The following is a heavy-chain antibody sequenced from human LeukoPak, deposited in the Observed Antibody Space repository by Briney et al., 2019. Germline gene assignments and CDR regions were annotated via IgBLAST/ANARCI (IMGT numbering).Heavy chain of an antibody. Sequence: PGGSLRLSCAASGFTFSNYWMIWVRQAPGKGLEWVGNIKQDGSEKRYADSVRGRFSISRDNAQTSLYLQMNSLRAEDTAVYYCARDGVHDPPFDYWGQGTLVTVSS. CDR2: IKQDGSEK. D-gene: IGHD1-1*01. CDR3: ARDGVHDPPFDY. CDR1: GFTFSNYW. V-gene: IGHV3-7*01. J-gene: IGHJ4*02.